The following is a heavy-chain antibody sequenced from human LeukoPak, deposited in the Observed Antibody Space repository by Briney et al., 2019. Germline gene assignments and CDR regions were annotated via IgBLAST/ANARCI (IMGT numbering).Heavy chain of an antibody. D-gene: IGHD5-12*01. Sequence: GGSLRLSCAASGFSFSNYAMSWVRQAPGKGLEWVSLIIASSGATFYADSVKGRFTISRGNSKNTLYMQMNSLRAEDTALYYCAKGGYGYVGMGYFDHWGQGTLVTVSS. V-gene: IGHV3-23*01. J-gene: IGHJ4*02. CDR3: AKGGYGYVGMGYFDH. CDR1: GFSFSNYA. CDR2: IIASSGAT.